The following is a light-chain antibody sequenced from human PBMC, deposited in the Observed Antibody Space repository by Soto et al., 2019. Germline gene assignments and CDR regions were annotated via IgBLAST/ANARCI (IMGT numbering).Light chain of an antibody. Sequence: DIVMTQSPLSLPVTPGEPASISCRSSQSLLHSDGNSYLDWYLQKPGQSPQLLIYLGSNRAPGVPDRFSGSGSGTDFTLKISRVEAEDVGVYYCMQALQNHPRFTFGPGTKVDIX. CDR3: MQALQNHPRFT. V-gene: IGKV2-28*01. J-gene: IGKJ3*01. CDR1: QSLLHSDGNSY. CDR2: LGS.